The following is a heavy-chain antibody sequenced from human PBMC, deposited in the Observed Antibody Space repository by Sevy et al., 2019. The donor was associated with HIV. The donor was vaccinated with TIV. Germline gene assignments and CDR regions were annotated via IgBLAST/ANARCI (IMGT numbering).Heavy chain of an antibody. CDR3: AREGKDYYDSSGYYYRDAFDI. J-gene: IGHJ3*02. D-gene: IGHD3-22*01. V-gene: IGHV3-7*01. Sequence: GGSLRLSCAASGFTFSSYWMSWVRQAPGKGLEWVANIKQDGSEKYYVDSVKGRFTISRDNAKNSLYLQMNSLRAEDTAGYYCAREGKDYYDSSGYYYRDAFDIWGQGTMVTVSS. CDR1: GFTFSSYW. CDR2: IKQDGSEK.